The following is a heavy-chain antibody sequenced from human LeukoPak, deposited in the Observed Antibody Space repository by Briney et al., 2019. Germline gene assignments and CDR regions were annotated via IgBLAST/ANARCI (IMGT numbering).Heavy chain of an antibody. V-gene: IGHV1-69*05. CDR1: GGTFSSYA. J-gene: IGHJ5*02. Sequence: SVKVSCKASGGTFSSYAISWVRQAPGQGLEWMGGIIPIFGTANYAQKFQGRVTITTDESTSTAYMELSSLRSEDTVVYYCARGAVAGSWFDPWGQGTLVTVSP. CDR2: IIPIFGTA. D-gene: IGHD6-19*01. CDR3: ARGAVAGSWFDP.